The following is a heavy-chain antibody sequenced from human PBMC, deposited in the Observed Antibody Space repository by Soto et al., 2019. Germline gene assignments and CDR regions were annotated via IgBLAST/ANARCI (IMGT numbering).Heavy chain of an antibody. CDR1: GFTFTSYG. D-gene: IGHD6-13*01. J-gene: IGHJ4*02. CDR2: ISAHNGNT. CDR3: ARGSYISSWYSLDY. Sequence: ASVKVSCKASGFTFTSYGISWVRQAPGQGLEWMGWISAHNGNTDYAQKFQGRVTMTTDTSTSTASMELRSLRSDDTAVYYCARGSYISSWYSLDYWGQGTLVTVSS. V-gene: IGHV1-18*04.